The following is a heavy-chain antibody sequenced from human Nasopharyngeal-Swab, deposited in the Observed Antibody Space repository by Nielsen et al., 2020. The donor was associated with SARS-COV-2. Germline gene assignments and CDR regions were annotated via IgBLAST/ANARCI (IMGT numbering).Heavy chain of an antibody. CDR3: ARHGSGAYYTGKEIDS. Sequence: GESLKISCAASGFSFSDYGMHWVRQVPGKGLQWLAVISYDGSNHYSTDSVEGRFTISRDNSKNTLYLQLNNVTPEDTADYYCARHGSGAYYTGKEIDSWGQGTLVTVSS. V-gene: IGHV3-30*03. J-gene: IGHJ4*02. CDR1: GFSFSDYG. CDR2: ISYDGSNH. D-gene: IGHD1-26*01.